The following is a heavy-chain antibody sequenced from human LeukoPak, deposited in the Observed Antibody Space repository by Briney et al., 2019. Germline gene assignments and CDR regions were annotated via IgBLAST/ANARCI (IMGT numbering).Heavy chain of an antibody. CDR3: TRPQHGDLYAFDI. CDR2: VNGDGSTT. Sequence: GGSLRLSCAASGFTFPIYWMHWVRQAPGKGLVWVSRVNGDGSTTTYADSVKGRSTISRDNAKSTVYLQMDSLRAEDTAVYYCTRPQHGDLYAFDIWGQGTMVTVSS. J-gene: IGHJ3*02. V-gene: IGHV3-74*01. CDR1: GFTFPIYW. D-gene: IGHD3-16*01.